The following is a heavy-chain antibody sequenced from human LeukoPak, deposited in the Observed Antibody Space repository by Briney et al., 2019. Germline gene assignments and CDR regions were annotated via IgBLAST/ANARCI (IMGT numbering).Heavy chain of an antibody. CDR2: ISSSGTYI. CDR3: ARDVARDIRCYTD. CDR1: GFTFSTNS. Sequence: PGGSLRLSCAASGFTFSTNSMNWVRQAPGKGLEWVASISSSGTYIYYPESLKGRFTVSRDNAKNSVYLQMNSLRAEDTAVYYCARDVARDIRCYTDWGQGTLVTVST. D-gene: IGHD2-2*02. J-gene: IGHJ4*02. V-gene: IGHV3-21*01.